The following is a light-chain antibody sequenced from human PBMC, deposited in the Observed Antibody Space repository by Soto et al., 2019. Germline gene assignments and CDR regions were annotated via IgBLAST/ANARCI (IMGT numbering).Light chain of an antibody. V-gene: IGKV1-39*01. CDR3: QQSYSSPRT. CDR1: QSITTY. Sequence: DIQMTQSPSSLSASVGDRVTITCRASQSITTYLNWYQQKPGTAPRLLIYGASSLQSGVPSTFSGSGSGTDFALTITSLQPEDFATYYCQQSYSSPRTFGGGTNVDSK. J-gene: IGKJ4*01. CDR2: GAS.